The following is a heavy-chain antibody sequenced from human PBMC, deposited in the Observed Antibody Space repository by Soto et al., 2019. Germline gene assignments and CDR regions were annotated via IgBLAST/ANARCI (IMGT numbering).Heavy chain of an antibody. CDR2: ISGRGGRA. J-gene: IGHJ6*02. Sequence: EVQLLESGGGLVQPGGSLRLSCAASGFTFSTSAMSWVRQAPGKGLEWVSTISGRGGRAYYADSVKGRFTISRDNSKNTLYLQMNSLRAEDTAVYYCAKGKLGYCSGANCYYYGMDVWGQGTTVTVSS. V-gene: IGHV3-23*01. CDR1: GFTFSTSA. CDR3: AKGKLGYCSGANCYYYGMDV. D-gene: IGHD2-15*01.